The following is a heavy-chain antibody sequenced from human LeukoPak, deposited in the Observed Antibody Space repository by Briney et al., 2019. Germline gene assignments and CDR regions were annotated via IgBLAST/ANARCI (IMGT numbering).Heavy chain of an antibody. V-gene: IGHV4-59*01. Sequence: ETLFLTCTVSGGSISSYYWSWIRQPPGKGLEWIGYIYYSGSTNYNPSLKSRVTISVDTSKNQFSLKLSSVTAADTAVYYCARDDYGDPTYYYGMDVWGQGTAGTASS. D-gene: IGHD4-17*01. CDR2: IYYSGST. CDR1: GGSISSYY. CDR3: ARDDYGDPTYYYGMDV. J-gene: IGHJ6*02.